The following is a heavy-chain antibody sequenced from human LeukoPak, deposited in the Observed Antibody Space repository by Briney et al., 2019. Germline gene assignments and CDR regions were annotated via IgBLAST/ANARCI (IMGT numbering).Heavy chain of an antibody. V-gene: IGHV6-1*01. CDR2: TYYRSKWYN. D-gene: IGHD5-24*01. Sequence: SQTLSLTCAISGDSVSSNSAAWNWIRQSPSRGLEWLGRTYYRSKWYNDYAVSVKSRITINPDTSKNQFSLQRNSVTPEDTAVYYCARDRWRWLQLFHYYYGMDVWGQGTTVTVSS. J-gene: IGHJ6*02. CDR1: GDSVSSNSAA. CDR3: ARDRWRWLQLFHYYYGMDV.